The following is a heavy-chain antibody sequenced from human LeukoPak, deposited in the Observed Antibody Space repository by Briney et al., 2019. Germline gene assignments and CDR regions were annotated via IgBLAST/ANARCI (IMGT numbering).Heavy chain of an antibody. CDR1: GFTVSSNY. J-gene: IGHJ5*02. V-gene: IGHV3-11*04. CDR3: ARVGIAAAGTYWFDP. Sequence: GGSLRLSCAASGFTVSSNYMSWVRQAPGKGLQWLSYISSSGATTYYADSVKGRFAISRDNTKNSLYLQMNSLRAEDTAVYYCARVGIAAAGTYWFDPWGQGTLVTVSS. CDR2: ISSSGATT. D-gene: IGHD6-13*01.